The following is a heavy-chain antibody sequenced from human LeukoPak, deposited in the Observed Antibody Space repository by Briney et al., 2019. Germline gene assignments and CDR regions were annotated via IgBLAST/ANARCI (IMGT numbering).Heavy chain of an antibody. Sequence: GGSLTLSCAASGFTFSSYSMNWVGQAPGEGLEWVSYISASRSTIYYADSVKGRFTISRDNAKNSLYLQMNSLRDEDTAVYYCARLHCAGDCYSSASWGQGTLLTVSS. CDR2: ISASRSTI. V-gene: IGHV3-48*02. D-gene: IGHD2-21*02. J-gene: IGHJ5*02. CDR3: ARLHCAGDCYSSAS. CDR1: GFTFSSYS.